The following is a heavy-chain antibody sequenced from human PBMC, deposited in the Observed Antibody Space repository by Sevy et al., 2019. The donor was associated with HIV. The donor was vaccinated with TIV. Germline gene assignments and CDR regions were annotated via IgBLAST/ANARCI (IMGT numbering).Heavy chain of an antibody. CDR2: ISGSSTTI. CDR1: GFTLSDYY. J-gene: IGHJ5*02. CDR3: ARSLAAAENWFDP. D-gene: IGHD6-13*01. Sequence: GGSLRLSCTASGFTLSDYYISWIRQAPGKGLEWVSYISGSSTTIEHADSVKGRFSISRDNADNSVFLQMNRLRVEDMAVYYCARSLAAAENWFDPWGQGTLVTVSS. V-gene: IGHV3-11*04.